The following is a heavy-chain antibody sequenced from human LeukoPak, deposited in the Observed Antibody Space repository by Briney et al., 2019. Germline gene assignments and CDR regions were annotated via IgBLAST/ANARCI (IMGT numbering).Heavy chain of an antibody. CDR3: ARVGRLYGSGSYYTY. CDR2: MNPNSGNT. Sequence: ASVKVSRKASGYTFTSYDINWVRQATGQGLEWMGWMNPNSGNTGYAQKFQGRVTMTRNTSISTAYMELSSLRSEDTAVYYCARVGRLYGSGSYYTYWGQGTLVTVSS. D-gene: IGHD3-10*01. J-gene: IGHJ4*02. V-gene: IGHV1-8*01. CDR1: GYTFTSYD.